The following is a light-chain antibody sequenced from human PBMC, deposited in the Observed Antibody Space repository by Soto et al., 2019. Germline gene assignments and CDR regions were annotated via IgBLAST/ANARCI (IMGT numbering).Light chain of an antibody. J-gene: IGKJ2*01. CDR3: QQYGSSPYT. V-gene: IGKV3-20*01. CDR1: QSVSSDY. CDR2: VAS. Sequence: EFVLTQSPGTLSLSPGERATLSCRASQSVSSDYLAWYQQKPGQAPRLVINVASSSATGIPDRFSGSGSGSEFTLIISRLEPEDFAVYYCQQYGSSPYTFGQGTEVKIK.